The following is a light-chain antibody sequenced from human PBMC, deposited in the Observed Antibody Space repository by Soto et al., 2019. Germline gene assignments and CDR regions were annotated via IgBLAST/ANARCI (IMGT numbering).Light chain of an antibody. V-gene: IGLV1-40*01. J-gene: IGLJ1*01. CDR2: GNS. CDR3: HSYDSSLSGLV. Sequence: QSVLTQPPSVSGAPGQRVTISCTGSSSNIGAGYDVHWYHQLPGTAPKLLIFGNSNRPSGVPDRFSGSKSGTSASLAITGLQAADEADYYCHSYDSSLSGLVFGTGTKLTVL. CDR1: SSNIGAGYD.